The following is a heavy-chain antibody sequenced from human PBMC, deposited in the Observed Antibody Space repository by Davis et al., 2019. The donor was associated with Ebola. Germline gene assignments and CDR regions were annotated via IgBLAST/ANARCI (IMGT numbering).Heavy chain of an antibody. CDR2: TSAYNGDA. CDR1: GYTFTSYA. D-gene: IGHD1-14*01. Sequence: ASVKVSCKASGYTFTSYAMHWVRQAPGQRLEWMGRTSAYNGDADYAQKFQDRVTMTTDTSTDTAYMELRSLRSDDTAVYFCARDPPRYLINNGFDYWGQGTLLIVSS. CDR3: ARDPPRYLINNGFDY. V-gene: IGHV1-18*01. J-gene: IGHJ4*02.